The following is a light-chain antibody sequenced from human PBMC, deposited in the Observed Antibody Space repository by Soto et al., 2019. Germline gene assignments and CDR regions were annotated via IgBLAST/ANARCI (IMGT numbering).Light chain of an antibody. CDR2: AAS. CDR1: QGISNY. V-gene: IGKV1-27*01. CDR3: QKYKSAPQT. Sequence: DVQMTQSPSSLSASVGDRVTITCRASQGISNYLAWFQQKPGEVPKLLIFAASTLQSGVPSRLSGSGSGTDFTRTISSLQPEDVATYYCQKYKSAPQTFGQGTRLESK. J-gene: IGKJ5*01.